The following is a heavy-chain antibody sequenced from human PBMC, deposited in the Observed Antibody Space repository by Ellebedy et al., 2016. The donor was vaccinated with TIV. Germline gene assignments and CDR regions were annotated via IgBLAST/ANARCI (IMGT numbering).Heavy chain of an antibody. CDR3: ARKGAVAFDY. V-gene: IGHV4-59*01. J-gene: IGHJ4*02. D-gene: IGHD4-23*01. CDR1: GGSMTSFH. CDR2: IYYSGGT. Sequence: SETLSLXXTVSGGSMTSFHWSWIRQPPGKGLEWIGYIYYSGGTKYNPSLESRVTISLDTSKNQFSLQLNSVTTADTAVYYCARKGAVAFDYWGQGTLVTVSS.